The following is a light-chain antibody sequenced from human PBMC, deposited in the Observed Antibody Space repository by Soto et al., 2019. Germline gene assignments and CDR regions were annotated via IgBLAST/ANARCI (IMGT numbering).Light chain of an antibody. CDR3: QQYNTYSQT. J-gene: IGKJ1*01. Sequence: DIQMTQSPSSLSASVGDRVTITCRASQYIGIYLNWYQKKPGKAPKVLIHAASRVQSGVPSTFSASGSGTEFTLTISSLQPEDFATYYCQQYNTYSQTFGQGTKVDI. CDR2: AAS. CDR1: QYIGIY. V-gene: IGKV1-39*01.